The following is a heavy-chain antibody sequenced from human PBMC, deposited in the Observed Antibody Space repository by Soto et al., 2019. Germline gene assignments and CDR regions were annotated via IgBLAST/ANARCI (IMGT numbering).Heavy chain of an antibody. CDR1: GFTFSSYW. CDR2: IDIAGSTT. J-gene: IGHJ4*02. D-gene: IGHD6-19*01. CDR3: ARDQTVAGPTTFDY. V-gene: IGHV3-74*01. Sequence: EVQLVESGGGLVQPGGSLRLSCAASGFTFSSYWMHWVRQTPGKGLVWVSRIDIAGSTTTYADSVKGRFTISRDNAKNTQYLQMKSLRAEDTAVYYCARDQTVAGPTTFDYCGQGTLDTVSS.